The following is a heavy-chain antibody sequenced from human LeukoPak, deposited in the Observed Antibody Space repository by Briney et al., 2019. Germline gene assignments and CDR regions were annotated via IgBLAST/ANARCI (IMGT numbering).Heavy chain of an antibody. CDR2: ISGSGRNS. CDR1: GFTFSNCS. D-gene: IGHD6-19*01. V-gene: IGHV3-23*01. Sequence: GGSLRLSCAASGFTFSNCSINWLRQAPGKGLEWVSLISGSGRNSYYADSVKGRFTISRDNSKNTMYLQMNSLRAEDTAVYYCAKDTHSSGSVDYWGQGTLVTVSS. J-gene: IGHJ4*02. CDR3: AKDTHSSGSVDY.